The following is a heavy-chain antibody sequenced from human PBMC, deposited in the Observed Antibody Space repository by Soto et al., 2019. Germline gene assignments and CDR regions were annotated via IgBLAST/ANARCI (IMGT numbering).Heavy chain of an antibody. D-gene: IGHD3-3*01. CDR2: ITDSSDTV. V-gene: IGHV3-48*02. CDR3: ARDFGHGYYLDY. J-gene: IGHJ4*02. CDR1: GFSFSNYN. Sequence: GGSRRLSCVASGFSFSNYNMNWVRQAPGKGLEWVSYITDSSDTVHYADSVRGRFTISRDNAESSLYLQMNSLRDEDTAVYFCARDFGHGYYLDYWGRGTLVTVS.